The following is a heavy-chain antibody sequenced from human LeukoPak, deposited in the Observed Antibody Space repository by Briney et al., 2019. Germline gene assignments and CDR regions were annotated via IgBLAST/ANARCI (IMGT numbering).Heavy chain of an antibody. CDR1: GYTFTGYY. CDR2: INPNSGVT. V-gene: IGHV1-2*02. CDR3: ARVRRTALGEPFDY. D-gene: IGHD1-26*01. Sequence: GASVKVSCRASGYTFTGYYMHWVRQAPGQGLEWMGWINPNSGVTNYAQKFQGRVTMTRDTSISTAYMELSRLRSDDTAVYYCARVRRTALGEPFDYWGQGTLVTVSS. J-gene: IGHJ4*02.